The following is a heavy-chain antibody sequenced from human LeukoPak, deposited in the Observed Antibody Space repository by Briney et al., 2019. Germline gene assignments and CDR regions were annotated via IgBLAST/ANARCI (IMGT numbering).Heavy chain of an antibody. Sequence: ASVKVSCKVSGYTLTELSMHWVRQAPGKGLEWMGGFDPEDGETIYAQKFQGRVTMTEDTSTDTAYMELSSLRSEDTAVYYCATVDYSSSWSNWFDPWGQGTLVTVSS. CDR2: FDPEDGET. CDR3: ATVDYSSSWSNWFDP. D-gene: IGHD6-13*01. CDR1: GYTLTELS. J-gene: IGHJ5*02. V-gene: IGHV1-24*01.